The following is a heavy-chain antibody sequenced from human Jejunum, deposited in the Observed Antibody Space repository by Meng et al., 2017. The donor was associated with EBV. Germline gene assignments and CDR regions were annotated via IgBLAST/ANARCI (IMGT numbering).Heavy chain of an antibody. Sequence: VAVITPCGSLGCSRSASGFTVWIIFMSWVRLPSWTVMELFSVIHRGGGTYYEDSVQGRFTISRDNSKNTLNLQMNSLRAEDTAVYYCARDHLEGGSGQYVDYWGQGTLVTVSS. V-gene: IGHV3-53*01. CDR3: ARDHLEGGSGQYVDY. CDR1: GFTVWIIF. D-gene: IGHD3-10*01. CDR2: IHRGGGT. J-gene: IGHJ4*02.